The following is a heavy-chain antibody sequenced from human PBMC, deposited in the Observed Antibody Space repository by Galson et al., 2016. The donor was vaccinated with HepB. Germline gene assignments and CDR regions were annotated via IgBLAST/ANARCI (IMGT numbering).Heavy chain of an antibody. CDR3: AKEMAVGSVPYFDF. J-gene: IGHJ4*02. Sequence: SLRLSCAASGFTFSCYAMNWVRQAPGKGLEWVSSISGSGVTTNYADSVKGRFTTSRENSKNTLFLQMNNLRAEDTAVYYCAKEMAVGSVPYFDFWGQGTLVTVSS. V-gene: IGHV3-23*01. CDR2: ISGSGVTT. CDR1: GFTFSCYA. D-gene: IGHD3-10*01.